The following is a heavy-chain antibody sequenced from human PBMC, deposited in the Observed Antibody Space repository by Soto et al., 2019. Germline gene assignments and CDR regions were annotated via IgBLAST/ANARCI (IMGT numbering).Heavy chain of an antibody. CDR3: AIALRPSLNFFYYLNV. V-gene: IGHV3-23*01. D-gene: IGHD2-2*01. CDR1: GFTFGSYA. Sequence: EVQLLESGGNLVEPGGSLRLSCVVSGFTFGSYAMSWVRQAPEKGPEWVAILGGDGFTTYYAVSVRGRFTISGDKSKSTLFRQMNSLRADDTGVSYCAIALRPSLNFFYYLNVWGRGTSVIVSS. CDR2: LGGDGFTT. J-gene: IGHJ6*03.